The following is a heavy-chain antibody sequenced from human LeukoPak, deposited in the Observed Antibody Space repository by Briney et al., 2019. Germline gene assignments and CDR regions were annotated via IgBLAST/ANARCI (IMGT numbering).Heavy chain of an antibody. Sequence: ASVKVSCKASGGTFSSYAISLVRQAPGQGLEGMGWINPNSGGTNDAQKFQGRGTMTRDTSISTAYMELSRLRSDDTAVYYCARVSIGSYTAYWGQGPLVTVSS. D-gene: IGHD1-26*01. CDR1: GGTFSSYA. CDR2: INPNSGGT. CDR3: ARVSIGSYTAY. V-gene: IGHV1-2*02. J-gene: IGHJ4*02.